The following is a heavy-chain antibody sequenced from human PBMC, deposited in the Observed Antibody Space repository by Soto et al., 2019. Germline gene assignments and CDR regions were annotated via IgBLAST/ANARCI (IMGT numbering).Heavy chain of an antibody. J-gene: IGHJ6*02. CDR2: IYYSGST. D-gene: IGHD6-6*01. V-gene: IGHV4-59*01. CDR1: GGSISSYY. CDR3: AREGEYSSSSRYYYYGMDV. Sequence: SETLSLTCTVSGGSISSYYWSWIRQPPGKGLEWIGYIYYSGSTNYNPPLKSRVTISVDTSKNQFSLKLSSVTAADTAVYYCAREGEYSSSSRYYYYGMDVWGQGTTVTVSS.